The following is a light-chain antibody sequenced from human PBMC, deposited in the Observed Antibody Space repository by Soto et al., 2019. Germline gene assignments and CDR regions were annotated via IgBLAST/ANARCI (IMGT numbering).Light chain of an antibody. CDR2: RAS. V-gene: IGKV1-5*03. J-gene: IGKJ1*01. CDR3: RQHHIYST. Sequence: DIQMTPSPSTLSAYVVDRVTITCRASQSIDVWLAWYQQKPGKDPKLLIYRASTLESGVPSRFRGSGSGTEFTLTISSMQPDDFATYDCRQHHIYSTCGQGTKVEIK. CDR1: QSIDVW.